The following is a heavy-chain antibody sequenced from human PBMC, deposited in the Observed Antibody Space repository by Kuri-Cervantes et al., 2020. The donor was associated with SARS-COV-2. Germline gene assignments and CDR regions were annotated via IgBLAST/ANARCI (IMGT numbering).Heavy chain of an antibody. D-gene: IGHD3-3*01. CDR1: GDSFTSYW. Sequence: GESLKISCKGSGDSFTSYWISWVRQMPGKGLEWVGRIDPSDSYTNYSPSFQGHVTISADKSISTAYLQWSSLKASDTAMYYCASTVAFWSGYYDYWGQGTLVTVSS. CDR3: ASTVAFWSGYYDY. CDR2: IDPSDSYT. V-gene: IGHV5-10-1*01. J-gene: IGHJ4*02.